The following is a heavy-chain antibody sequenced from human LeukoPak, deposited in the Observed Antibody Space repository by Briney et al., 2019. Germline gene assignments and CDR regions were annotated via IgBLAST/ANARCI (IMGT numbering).Heavy chain of an antibody. Sequence: PGGSLRLSCVGSGFTFSTHGMNWVRQAPGKGLEWVSGISGSGANTYQAVSVKGRFTISRDNSKNTLYLQMNSLRAEDTAVYYCAGGKTAAAGKYYFDYWGQGTLVTVSS. D-gene: IGHD6-13*01. V-gene: IGHV3-23*01. CDR3: AGGKTAAAGKYYFDY. J-gene: IGHJ4*02. CDR1: GFTFSTHG. CDR2: ISGSGANT.